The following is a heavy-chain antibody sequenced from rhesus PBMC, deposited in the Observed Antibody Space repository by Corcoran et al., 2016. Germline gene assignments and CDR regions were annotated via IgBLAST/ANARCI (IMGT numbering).Heavy chain of an antibody. J-gene: IGHJ2*01. CDR2: ISNGVGST. CDR1: GFTFSAYA. CDR3: AKEGAAGYWYFDL. V-gene: IGHV3S5*01. Sequence: EVQLVESGGGLVQPGGSLRLSCAASGFTFSAYAMSWVSQAPGTGLEWVSYISNGVGSTYSAEFVRGRFTISRDNSKNTLSLQMNSLRLEDTAVYYCAKEGAAGYWYFDLWGPGTPITISS. D-gene: IGHD6-13*01.